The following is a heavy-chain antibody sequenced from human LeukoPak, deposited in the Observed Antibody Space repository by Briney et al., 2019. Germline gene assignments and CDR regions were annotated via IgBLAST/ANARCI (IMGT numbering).Heavy chain of an antibody. J-gene: IGHJ5*02. CDR3: ARDGRRRLDYGDSENWFDP. V-gene: IGHV1-69*06. CDR2: IIPIFGTA. D-gene: IGHD4-17*01. Sequence: SVTVSCKASGGTFSSYAISWVRQAPGQGLEWMGGIIPIFGTANYAQKFQGRVTITADKSTSTAYMELSSLRSEDTAVYYCARDGRRRLDYGDSENWFDPWGQGTLATVSS. CDR1: GGTFSSYA.